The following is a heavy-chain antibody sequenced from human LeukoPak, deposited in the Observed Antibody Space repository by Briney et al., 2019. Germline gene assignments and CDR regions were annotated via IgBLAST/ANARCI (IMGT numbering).Heavy chain of an antibody. CDR3: ARATYYDFWSGYYPRPGFDY. J-gene: IGHJ4*02. D-gene: IGHD3-3*01. CDR1: GGSFSGYY. Sequence: PSETLSPTCAVYGGSFSGYYWSWIRQPPGKGLEWIGEINHSGSTNYNPSLKSRVTISVDTSKNQFTLKLSSVTAADTAVYYCARATYYDFWSGYYPRPGFDYWGQGTLVTVSS. CDR2: INHSGST. V-gene: IGHV4-34*01.